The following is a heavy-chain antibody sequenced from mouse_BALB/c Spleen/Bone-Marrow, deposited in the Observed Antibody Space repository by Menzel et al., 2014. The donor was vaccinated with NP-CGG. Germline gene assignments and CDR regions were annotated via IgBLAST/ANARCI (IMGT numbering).Heavy chain of an antibody. V-gene: IGHV1S29*02. CDR2: IYPYNGVT. CDR3: ARPHYYGYGY. D-gene: IGHD1-2*01. CDR1: GYTFTDYN. J-gene: IGHJ2*01. Sequence: VQLKESGPELVKPGASVKISCKASGYTFTDYNMHWVKQSHGKSLERIGYIYPYNGVTGYNQKFKSKATLTVDNSSTTAYMELRSLTSEDSAVYYCARPHYYGYGYWGQGTTLTVSS.